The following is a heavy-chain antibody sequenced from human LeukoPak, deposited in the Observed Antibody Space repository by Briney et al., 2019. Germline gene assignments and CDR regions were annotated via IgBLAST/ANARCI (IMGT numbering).Heavy chain of an antibody. D-gene: IGHD4-11*01. CDR2: ISYDGSNK. V-gene: IGHV3-30*03. CDR1: GFTFSSYG. Sequence: GGSLRLSCAASGFTFSSYGMHWVRQAPGKGLEWVAVISYDGSNKYYADSVKGRFTISRDNSKNTLYLQMNSLRAEDTAVYYCARPIRLYSNYYYYMDVWGKGTTVTVSS. CDR3: ARPIRLYSNYYYYMDV. J-gene: IGHJ6*03.